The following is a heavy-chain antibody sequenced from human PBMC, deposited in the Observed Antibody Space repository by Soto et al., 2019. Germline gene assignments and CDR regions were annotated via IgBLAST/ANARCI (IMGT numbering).Heavy chain of an antibody. Sequence: QVQLVQSGAEVKKPGSSVKVSCKASGGTFSSYAISRVRQAPGQGLEWMGGVIPIFDTANYAKKFQGRVTITADESTSTAYMKLSSLRTEDTAVYYCARHVPAAGYYYGMDVWGQGTTVTVSS. CDR3: ARHVPAAGYYYGMDV. CDR1: GGTFSSYA. V-gene: IGHV1-69*12. J-gene: IGHJ6*02. CDR2: VIPIFDTA. D-gene: IGHD2-2*01.